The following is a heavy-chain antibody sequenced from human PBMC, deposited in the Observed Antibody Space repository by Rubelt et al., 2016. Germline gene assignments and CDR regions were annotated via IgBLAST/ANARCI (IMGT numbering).Heavy chain of an antibody. CDR3: ARRDGYNWDDAFDI. D-gene: IGHD5-24*01. CDR2: ISAYNGNT. J-gene: IGHJ3*02. V-gene: IGHV1-18*01. Sequence: QVQLVQSGAEVKKPGASVKVSCKASGYTFTSYGISWVRQAPGQGLEWMGWISAYNGNTNYAQKLQGMVTMTTATATGTASMELSGLRSDDTAVYYCARRDGYNWDDAFDIWGQGTMVTVSS. CDR1: GYTFTSYG.